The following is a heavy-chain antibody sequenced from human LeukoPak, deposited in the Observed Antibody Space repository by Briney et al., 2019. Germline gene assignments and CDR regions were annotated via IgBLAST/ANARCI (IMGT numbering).Heavy chain of an antibody. CDR2: INPNSGGT. CDR1: GYTFTGYY. J-gene: IGHJ4*02. CDR3: ARALYANYYFDY. V-gene: IGHV1-2*02. D-gene: IGHD3-16*01. Sequence: ASVKVSCKASGYTFTGYYMHWVRQAPGQGLEWMGWINPNSGGTNYAQKFQGRVAMTRDTSISTAYMELSRLRSDDTAVYYCARALYANYYFDYWGQGTLVTVSS.